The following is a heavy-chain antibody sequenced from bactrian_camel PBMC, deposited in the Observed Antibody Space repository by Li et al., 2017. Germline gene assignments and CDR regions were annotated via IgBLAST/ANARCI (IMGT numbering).Heavy chain of an antibody. V-gene: IGHV3S53*01. J-gene: IGHJ4*01. Sequence: HVQLVESGGGSVQAGGSLRLSCGVLGSPDGTNCIGWFRQYPGKEREGVAAIVTLGGTTYYDDSVTGRFTISQDNTKNTVYLQMNSLKPDDTGMYYCAARVCYYGTSIVFSSSSYTYWGQGTQVTVS. CDR1: GSPDGTNC. D-gene: IGHD6*01. CDR2: IVTLGGTT. CDR3: AARVCYYGTSIVFSSSSYTY.